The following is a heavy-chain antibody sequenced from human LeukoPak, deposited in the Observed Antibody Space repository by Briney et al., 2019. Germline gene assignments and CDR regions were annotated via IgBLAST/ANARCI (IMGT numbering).Heavy chain of an antibody. J-gene: IGHJ4*02. D-gene: IGHD6-13*01. CDR1: GLTFSNYS. CDR3: ARDSAAAGPFGC. Sequence: GGSLRLSCAASGLTFSNYSMNWVRQAPGKGLEWVSSISSSSSYIYYADSVKGRFTISRDNAENSLYLQMNSLRAEDTAVYYCARDSAAAGPFGCWGQGILVTVSS. V-gene: IGHV3-21*01. CDR2: ISSSSSYI.